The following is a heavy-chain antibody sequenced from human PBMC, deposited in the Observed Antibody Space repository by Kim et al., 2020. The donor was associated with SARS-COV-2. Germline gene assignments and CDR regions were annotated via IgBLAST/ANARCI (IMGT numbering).Heavy chain of an antibody. D-gene: IGHD6-19*01. J-gene: IGHJ4*02. CDR3: ARGDILGYSSGWYFDY. V-gene: IGHV3-30*07. Sequence: SVKGRFTSSRNNSNNTLYLKMNRLRAEDTAVYYCARGDILGYSSGWYFDYWGQGTLVTVSS.